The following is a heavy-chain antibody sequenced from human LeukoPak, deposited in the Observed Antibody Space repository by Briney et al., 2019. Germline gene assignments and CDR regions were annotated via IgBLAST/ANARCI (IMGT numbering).Heavy chain of an antibody. CDR3: ASRQRPGLLWFGETFDY. J-gene: IGHJ4*02. CDR1: GYTFTSYG. D-gene: IGHD3-10*01. CDR2: MSAYNGKT. V-gene: IGHV1-18*01. Sequence: GASVKVSCKASGYTFTSYGISWVGQAPGQGGEGMGWMSAYNGKTNYAQKLQGRVTMTTDKSRRTAYMELRRLRCDDTAVYFCASRQRPGLLWFGETFDYWGQGTLVTVSS.